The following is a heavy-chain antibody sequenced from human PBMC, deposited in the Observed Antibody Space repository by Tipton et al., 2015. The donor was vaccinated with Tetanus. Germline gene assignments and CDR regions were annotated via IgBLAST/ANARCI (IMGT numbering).Heavy chain of an antibody. J-gene: IGHJ4*02. Sequence: TLSLTCDVSGGSLGSDGYSWGWIRQPPGKGLEYIGYIYHSGTASYNPSLKSRVTLSVDRSKNQFSLRLGSVTAVDTAMYYCAREPAATGASLFDYWGQGALVTVSS. CDR3: AREPAATGASLFDY. CDR2: IYHSGTA. D-gene: IGHD6-13*01. V-gene: IGHV4-30-2*01. CDR1: GGSLGSDGYS.